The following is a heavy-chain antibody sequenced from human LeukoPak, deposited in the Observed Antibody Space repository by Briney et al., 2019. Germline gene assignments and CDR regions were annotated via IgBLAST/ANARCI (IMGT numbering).Heavy chain of an antibody. D-gene: IGHD3-3*01. V-gene: IGHV4-34*01. CDR3: ASEPRITTGYYYGMDV. CDR1: GGSFSGYY. J-gene: IGHJ6*02. Sequence: SETLSLTCAAYGGSFSGYYWSWIRQPPGKGLEWIGEINHSGSTNYNPSLKSRVTISVDTSKNQFSLKLSSVTAADTAVYYCASEPRITTGYYYGMDVWGQGTTVTVSS. CDR2: INHSGST.